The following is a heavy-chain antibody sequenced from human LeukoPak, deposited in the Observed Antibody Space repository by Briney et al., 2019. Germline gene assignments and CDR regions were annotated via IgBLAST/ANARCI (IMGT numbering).Heavy chain of an antibody. CDR2: IRYDGSNK. J-gene: IGHJ4*02. CDR1: GFTFSSYG. V-gene: IGHV3-30*02. Sequence: EGSLRLSCAASGFTFSSYGMHWVRQAPGKGLEWVAFIRYDGSNKYYADSVKGRFTISRDNSKNTLYLQMNSLRAEDTAVYYCAKDRIQLWLPFDYWGQGTLVTVSS. CDR3: AKDRIQLWLPFDY. D-gene: IGHD5-18*01.